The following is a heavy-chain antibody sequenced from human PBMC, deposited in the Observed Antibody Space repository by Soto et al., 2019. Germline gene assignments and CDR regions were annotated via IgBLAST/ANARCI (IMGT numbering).Heavy chain of an antibody. CDR3: ASYYGGNGHMAFDI. D-gene: IGHD4-17*01. CDR2: IRSTGRTL. J-gene: IGHJ3*02. V-gene: IGHV3-11*01. CDR1: RVTFSHYY. Sequence: PGGSLRLSCAASRVTFSHYYISWIRQAPGNGLEWVSYIRSTGRTLYYADSVKGRFTISRDDAKKSLFLQMNSLRAEDTAVDYWASYYGGNGHMAFDIWGQGKMVTVSS.